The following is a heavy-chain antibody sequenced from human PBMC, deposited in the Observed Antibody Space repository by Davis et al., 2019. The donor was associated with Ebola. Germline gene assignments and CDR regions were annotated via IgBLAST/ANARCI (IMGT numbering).Heavy chain of an antibody. D-gene: IGHD3-3*01. CDR1: GYTFTGYY. J-gene: IGHJ6*02. Sequence: ASVKVSCKASGYTFTGYYMHWVRQAPGQGLEWMGWINPNSGGTNYAQKFQGRVTMTRDTSISTAYMELSRLRSDDTAVYYCASSTIFGVVIPYYYYGMDVWGQGTTVTVSS. V-gene: IGHV1-2*02. CDR2: INPNSGGT. CDR3: ASSTIFGVVIPYYYYGMDV.